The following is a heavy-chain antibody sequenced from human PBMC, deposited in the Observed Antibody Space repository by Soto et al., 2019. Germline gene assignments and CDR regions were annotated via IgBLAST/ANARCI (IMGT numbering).Heavy chain of an antibody. CDR1: GFTFSSYA. Sequence: PGGSLRLSCAASGFTFSSYAMHWVRQAPGKGLEWVAVISYDGSNKYYADSVKGRFTISRDNSKNTLYLQMNSLRAEDTAVYYCAREGTAMVGGMDVWGQGTTVTVSS. J-gene: IGHJ6*02. D-gene: IGHD5-18*01. CDR3: AREGTAMVGGMDV. CDR2: ISYDGSNK. V-gene: IGHV3-30-3*01.